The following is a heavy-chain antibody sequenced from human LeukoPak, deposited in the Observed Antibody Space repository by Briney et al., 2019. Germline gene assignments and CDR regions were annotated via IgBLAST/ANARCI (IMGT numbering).Heavy chain of an antibody. CDR1: GFTFSSCA. CDR3: ASNLCGGNCYSGFDY. CDR2: ISHSGDNT. Sequence: LTGGSLRFSCAASGFTFSSCAMSWVRQAPGKGLEWVSLISHSGDNTYYPDSVKGRFTISRDNSKNTLFLQMNSLRAEDAAIYYCASNLCGGNCYSGFDYWGQGTLVTVSS. J-gene: IGHJ4*02. V-gene: IGHV3-23*01. D-gene: IGHD2-21*02.